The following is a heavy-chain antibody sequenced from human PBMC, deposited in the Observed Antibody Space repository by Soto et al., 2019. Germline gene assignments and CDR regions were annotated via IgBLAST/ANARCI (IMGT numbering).Heavy chain of an antibody. V-gene: IGHV1-69*12. D-gene: IGHD1-20*01. J-gene: IGHJ5*02. CDR2: IIPIFGTA. CDR1: GGTFSSYA. CDR3: ARDANNWNHPASNWFDP. Sequence: QVQLVQSGAEVKKPGSSVKVSCKASGGTFSSYAISWVRQAPGQGLEWMGGIIPIFGTANYAQKFQGRVTITADESTSTAYMELSSLRSEETAVYYCARDANNWNHPASNWFDPWGQGTLVTVSS.